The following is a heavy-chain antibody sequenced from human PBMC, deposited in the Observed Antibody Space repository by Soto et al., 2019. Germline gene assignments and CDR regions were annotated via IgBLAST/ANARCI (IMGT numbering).Heavy chain of an antibody. J-gene: IGHJ4*02. V-gene: IGHV4-39*01. CDR2: IYYSGST. Sequence: QLQLQESGPGLVKPSETLSLTCTVSDGSISSSSYYWGWIRQPPGKGLEWIGSIYYSGSTYYNPSLKSRVTISVDTSKNQFSLKLSSVTAADTAVYYCARHYGSGSYWFDYWGQGTLVTVSS. CDR3: ARHYGSGSYWFDY. D-gene: IGHD3-10*01. CDR1: DGSISSSSYY.